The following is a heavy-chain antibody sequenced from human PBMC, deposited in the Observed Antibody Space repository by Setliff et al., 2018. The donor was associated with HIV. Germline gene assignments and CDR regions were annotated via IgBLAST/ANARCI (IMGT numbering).Heavy chain of an antibody. D-gene: IGHD3-22*01. CDR1: GEPFNGFY. CDR3: ARGRDSSGLGEFDP. V-gene: IGHV4-34*01. J-gene: IGHJ5*02. Sequence: PSETLSLTCTVSGEPFNGFYWTWIRQPPGKGLEWIGDVNPTGRPNYSPSLKSRVTISADTSKTQFSLKLTSVTAADTAVYFCARGRDSSGLGEFDPWGQGTLVTVSS. CDR2: VNPTGRP.